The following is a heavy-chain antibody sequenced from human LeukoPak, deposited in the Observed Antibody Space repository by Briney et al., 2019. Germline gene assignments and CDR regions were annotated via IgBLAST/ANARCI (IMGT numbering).Heavy chain of an antibody. V-gene: IGHV4-34*01. CDR3: ASPISWGSNRTAV. Sequence: SETLSLTCAVYGGSFSGDYWSWIRQPPGKGLEWIGEINHSGSTNYNPSLKSRVTISVDTSKNQFSLKLSSVTAADTAVYYCASPISWGSNRTAVWGHETPVTVFS. D-gene: IGHD7-27*01. CDR1: GGSFSGDY. CDR2: INHSGST. J-gene: IGHJ6*02.